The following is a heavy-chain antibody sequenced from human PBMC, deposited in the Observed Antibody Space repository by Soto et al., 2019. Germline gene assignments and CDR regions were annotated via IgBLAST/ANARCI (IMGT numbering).Heavy chain of an antibody. CDR3: TRLETDY. Sequence: QVQLVQSGGEVKRPGASVKVFCKASGYTFTTHTMHWVRQAPGQGLEWMGWMNGGNGNTKYSQKYQGRVAFTRDTFASTAYMELSSLRSEDTAVYYCTRLETDYWGQGTLVTVSS. V-gene: IGHV1-3*01. J-gene: IGHJ4*02. CDR1: GYTFTTHT. CDR2: MNGGNGNT.